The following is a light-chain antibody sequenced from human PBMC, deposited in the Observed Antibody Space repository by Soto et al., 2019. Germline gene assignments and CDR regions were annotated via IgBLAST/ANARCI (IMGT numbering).Light chain of an antibody. CDR3: EQFNHCQT. CDR1: QGISSA. Sequence: IVVTTSPCSXWEPALDRVPTPCRASQGISSALAWYQQKTGKXPXXXISHAYSLESGVASRFSGSGSGTDLTLTISSLQNEDSATHHCEQFNHCQTFGGGTKVDI. CDR2: HAY. V-gene: IGKV1D-13*01. J-gene: IGKJ4*01.